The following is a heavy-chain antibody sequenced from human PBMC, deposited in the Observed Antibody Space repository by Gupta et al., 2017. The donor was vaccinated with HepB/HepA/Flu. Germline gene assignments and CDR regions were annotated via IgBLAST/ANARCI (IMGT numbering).Heavy chain of an antibody. CDR1: GYTFPGYD. CDR3: ARARLRRNGLDV. V-gene: IGHV1-8*01. Sequence: QVQLVQSGAEMKKPGASVKVSCKASGYTFPGYDIHWVRQATGQGLEWMGWMNPNNENTGNAQKFQGRVTMTSNTSISTAYMELSSLRSEDTAVYYCARARLRRNGLDVWGQGTTVTVSS. J-gene: IGHJ6*02. CDR2: MNPNNENT. D-gene: IGHD6-6*01.